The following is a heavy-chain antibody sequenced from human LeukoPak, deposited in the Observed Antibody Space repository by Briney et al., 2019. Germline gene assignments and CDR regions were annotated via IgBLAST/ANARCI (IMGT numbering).Heavy chain of an antibody. CDR2: ISAYNGNT. CDR3: ARSGYSSSWTGTYYYYYYGMDV. CDR1: GYTFTGYY. V-gene: IGHV1-18*04. Sequence: ASVKVSCKASGYTFTGYYMHWVRQAPGQGLEWMGWISAYNGNTNYAQKLQGRVTMTTDTSTSTAYMELRSLRSDDTAVYYCARSGYSSSWTGTYYYYYYGMDVWGQGTTVTVSS. J-gene: IGHJ6*02. D-gene: IGHD6-13*01.